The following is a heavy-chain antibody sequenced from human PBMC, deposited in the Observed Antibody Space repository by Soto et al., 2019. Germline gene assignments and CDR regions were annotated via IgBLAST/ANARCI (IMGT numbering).Heavy chain of an antibody. J-gene: IGHJ4*02. V-gene: IGHV1-46*01. CDR3: ARGPPLRWEFDY. CDR1: GYTFTSYY. Sequence: GASVKVSCKAPGYTFTSYYMHWVRQAPGQGLEWMGIINPSGGSTSYAQKFQGRVTMTRDTSTSTVYLELSSLRSEDTAVYYCARGPPLRWEFDYWGQGTLVTVSS. D-gene: IGHD4-17*01. CDR2: INPSGGST.